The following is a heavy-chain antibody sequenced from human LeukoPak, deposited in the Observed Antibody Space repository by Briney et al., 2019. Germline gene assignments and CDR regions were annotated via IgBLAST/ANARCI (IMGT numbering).Heavy chain of an antibody. Sequence: GESLKISCKGSGYSFTSYWIGWVRQATGQGLEWMGWMYPNSGNTGYAQKFQGRVTMTRNTSISTAYMELSSLRSEDTAVYYCARAATMVRGVIRYYYYYGMDVWGQGTTVTVSS. J-gene: IGHJ6*02. CDR2: MYPNSGNT. V-gene: IGHV1-8*02. D-gene: IGHD3-10*01. CDR3: ARAATMVRGVIRYYYYYGMDV. CDR1: GYSFTSYW.